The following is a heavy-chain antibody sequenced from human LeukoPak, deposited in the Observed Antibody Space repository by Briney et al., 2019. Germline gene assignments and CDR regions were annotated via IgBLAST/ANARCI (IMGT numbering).Heavy chain of an antibody. D-gene: IGHD3-9*01. V-gene: IGHV3-23*01. J-gene: IGHJ4*02. CDR1: GFTFSSYA. CDR2: ISGSGGST. CDR3: AKGGLRYFDWLLSFDY. Sequence: GGSLRLSCAASGFTFSSYAMSWVRQAPGKGLEWVSAISGSGGSTYYADSVKGRFTISRDNSKNTLYLQMNSLRAEDTAVYYCAKGGLRYFDWLLSFDYWGQGTLVTVSS.